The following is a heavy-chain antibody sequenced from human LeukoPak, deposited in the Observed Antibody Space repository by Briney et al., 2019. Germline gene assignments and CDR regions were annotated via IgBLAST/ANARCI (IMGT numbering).Heavy chain of an antibody. CDR1: GYTFTSYG. Sequence: ASVKVSCKASGYTFTSYGISWVRQAPGQGLEWMGWINPNSGGTNYAQKFQGRVTMTRDTSISTAYMELSRLRSDDTAVYYCARGKRAAPSNYVSSFRYYFDYWGQGTLVTVSS. CDR2: INPNSGGT. J-gene: IGHJ4*02. V-gene: IGHV1-2*02. D-gene: IGHD4-11*01. CDR3: ARGKRAAPSNYVSSFRYYFDY.